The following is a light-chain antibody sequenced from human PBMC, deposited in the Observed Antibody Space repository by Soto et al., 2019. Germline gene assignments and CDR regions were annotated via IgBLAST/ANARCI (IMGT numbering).Light chain of an antibody. CDR1: NSDIGAGYD. CDR3: QSCDSSLRGV. V-gene: IGLV1-40*01. J-gene: IGLJ1*01. Sequence: QSVLTQPPSVSGAPGQRVTISCTGSNSDIGAGYDVHWYQQLPGTAPKLVIYANNNRPSGVPDRFSASKSGTSASLAITGLRADDEADYYCQSCDSSLRGVFGTGTKVTVL. CDR2: ANN.